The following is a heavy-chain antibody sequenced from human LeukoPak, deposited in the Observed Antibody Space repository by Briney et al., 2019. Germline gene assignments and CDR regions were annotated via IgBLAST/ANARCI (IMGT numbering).Heavy chain of an antibody. CDR2: IKQDGSEK. CDR1: GFTFSSYW. CDR3: ARGPPRDSSGYFNY. V-gene: IGHV3-7*01. D-gene: IGHD3-22*01. Sequence: PGGSLRLPCAASGFTFSSYWMNWVRQAPGKGLEWVANIKQDGSEKYYVDSVKGRFTISRDNAKNSLYLQMNSLRAEDTAVYYCARGPPRDSSGYFNYWGQGTLVTVSS. J-gene: IGHJ4*02.